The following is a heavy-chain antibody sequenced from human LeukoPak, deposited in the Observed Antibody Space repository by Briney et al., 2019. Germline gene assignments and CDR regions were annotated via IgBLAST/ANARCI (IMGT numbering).Heavy chain of an antibody. D-gene: IGHD3-10*01. Sequence: PSETLSLTCTVSGGSINSYYWSWIRQPPGKGLEWIGYIFYSGSTKYNPSLRSRVAISVDTSKNQFSLKLNSVTAADTAVYYCARDFGWFDPWGQGTLVTVSS. CDR3: ARDFGWFDP. V-gene: IGHV4-59*12. CDR1: GGSINSYY. CDR2: IFYSGST. J-gene: IGHJ5*02.